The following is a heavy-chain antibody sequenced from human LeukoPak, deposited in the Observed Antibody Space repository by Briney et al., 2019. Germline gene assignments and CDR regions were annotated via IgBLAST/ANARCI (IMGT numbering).Heavy chain of an antibody. J-gene: IGHJ4*02. CDR3: AKSCSSTSCPIDY. CDR1: GFTFDDYA. CDR2: ISWNSGSI. Sequence: PGGSLRLSCAASGFTFDDYAMHWVRQAPGKGLEWGSGISWNSGSIGYADSVKGRFTISRDNAKNSLYLQMNSLRAEDTALYYCAKSCSSTSCPIDYWGQGTLVTVSS. D-gene: IGHD2-2*01. V-gene: IGHV3-9*01.